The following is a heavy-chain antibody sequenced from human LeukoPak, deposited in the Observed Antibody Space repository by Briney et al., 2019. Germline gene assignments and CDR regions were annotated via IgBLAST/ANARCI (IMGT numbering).Heavy chain of an antibody. Sequence: PGGSLRLSCAASGFTFSSYEMNWVRQAPGKGLEWGSSISSSGRTIYYAASVQGRFTISRDNPQNSLSLQMSSLRAEDTAVYYSARTVYNFDYWGQGTMVTVSS. J-gene: IGHJ4*02. CDR1: GFTFSSYE. CDR3: ARTVYNFDY. CDR2: ISSSGRTI. V-gene: IGHV3-48*03.